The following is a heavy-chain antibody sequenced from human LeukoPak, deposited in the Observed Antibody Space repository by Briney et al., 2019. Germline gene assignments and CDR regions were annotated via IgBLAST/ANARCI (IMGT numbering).Heavy chain of an antibody. CDR3: ARGDSSGYDAFDI. V-gene: IGHV3-74*01. Sequence: GGSLRLSCAASGFSFSDAWMNWVRQARGQGLVWVSRINSDGSSTSYADSVKGRFTISRDNAKNTLYLQINSLRAEDTAVYYCARGDSSGYDAFDIWGQGTMVTVSS. J-gene: IGHJ3*02. CDR2: INSDGSST. D-gene: IGHD3-22*01. CDR1: GFSFSDAW.